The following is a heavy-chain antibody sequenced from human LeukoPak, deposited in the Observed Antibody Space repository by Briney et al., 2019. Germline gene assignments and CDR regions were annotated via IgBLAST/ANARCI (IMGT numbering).Heavy chain of an antibody. D-gene: IGHD3-22*01. CDR3: ARERDVYYYDSSRTFDY. CDR1: GFTFSSYS. CDR2: ISSSSSYI. Sequence: GGSLRLSCAASGFTFSSYSMNWVRQAPGKGLEWVSSISSSSSYIYYADSVKGRFTISRDNAKNSLYLQMNSLRAEDTAVYYCARERDVYYYDSSRTFDYWGQGTLVTVSS. V-gene: IGHV3-21*01. J-gene: IGHJ4*02.